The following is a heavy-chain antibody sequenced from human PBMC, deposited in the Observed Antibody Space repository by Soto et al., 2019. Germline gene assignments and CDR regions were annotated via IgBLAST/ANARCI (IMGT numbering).Heavy chain of an antibody. CDR3: ARAFTYYYDSSGYHPIGY. Sequence: GESLKISCAASGFTFSSYWMSWVRQAPGKGLEWVANIKQDGSEKYYVDSVKGRFTISRDNAKNSLYLQMNSLRAEDTAVYYCARAFTYYYDSSGYHPIGYWGQGTQVTVSS. CDR2: IKQDGSEK. D-gene: IGHD3-22*01. V-gene: IGHV3-7*01. CDR1: GFTFSSYW. J-gene: IGHJ4*02.